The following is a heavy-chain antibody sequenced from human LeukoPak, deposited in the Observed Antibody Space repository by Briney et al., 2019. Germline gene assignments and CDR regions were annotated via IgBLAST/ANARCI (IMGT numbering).Heavy chain of an antibody. J-gene: IGHJ4*02. CDR2: IRYDRSNK. Sequence: GGSLRLSCAASGFTFSSYGMHWVRQAPGKGLEWVAFIRYDRSNKYYADSVKGRFTISRDNSKNTLYLQMNSLRAEDTAVYYCANLGASGAAARAGSFDYWGQGTLVTVSS. V-gene: IGHV3-30*02. D-gene: IGHD6-13*01. CDR3: ANLGASGAAARAGSFDY. CDR1: GFTFSSYG.